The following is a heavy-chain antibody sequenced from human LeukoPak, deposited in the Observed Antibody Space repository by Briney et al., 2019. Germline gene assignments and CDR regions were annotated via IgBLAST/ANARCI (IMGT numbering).Heavy chain of an antibody. J-gene: IGHJ4*02. D-gene: IGHD3-22*01. CDR2: ISSSSSYI. V-gene: IGHV3-21*01. Sequence: GGSLRLSCAASGFTFGSYSMNWVRQAPGKGLEWVSSISSSSSYIYYADSVKGRFTISRDNAKNSLYLQMNSLRAEDTAVYYCARGGPYDSSGYSFDYWGQGTLVTVSS. CDR1: GFTFGSYS. CDR3: ARGGPYDSSGYSFDY.